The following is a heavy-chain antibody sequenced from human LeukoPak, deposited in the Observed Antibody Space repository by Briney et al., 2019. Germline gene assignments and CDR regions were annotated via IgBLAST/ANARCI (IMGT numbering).Heavy chain of an antibody. CDR1: GYSISSGYY. CDR2: INHSGIT. CDR3: ARLVGAGFDY. J-gene: IGHJ4*02. D-gene: IGHD1-26*01. V-gene: IGHV4-38-2*01. Sequence: SETLSLTCAVSGYSISSGYYWGWIRQPPGKGLEWIGNINHSGITYNNPPLKSRVTISVDTSKNQFSLKLRSVTAADTAVYHCARLVGAGFDYWGQGTLVTVSS.